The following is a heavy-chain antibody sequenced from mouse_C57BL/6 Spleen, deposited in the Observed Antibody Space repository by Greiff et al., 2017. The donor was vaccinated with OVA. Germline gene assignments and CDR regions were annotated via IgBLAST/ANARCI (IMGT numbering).Heavy chain of an antibody. V-gene: IGHV1-15*01. Sequence: QVQLQQSGAELVRPGASVTLSCKASGYTFTDYEMHWVKQTPVHGLEWIGAIDPETGGTAYNQKFKGKAILTADKSSSTAYMELRSLTSEDSAVYYCTRPYGSSYGYAMDYWGQGTSVTVSS. CDR3: TRPYGSSYGYAMDY. CDR2: IDPETGGT. CDR1: GYTFTDYE. J-gene: IGHJ4*01. D-gene: IGHD1-1*01.